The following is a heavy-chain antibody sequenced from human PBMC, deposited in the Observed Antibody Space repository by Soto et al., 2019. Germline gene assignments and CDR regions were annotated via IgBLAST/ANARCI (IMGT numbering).Heavy chain of an antibody. CDR3: AKDLYGDFDY. V-gene: IGHV3-23*01. D-gene: IGHD4-17*01. CDR1: GFTFDNYA. J-gene: IGHJ4*02. Sequence: VQLLESGGGLVQPGGSLRLSCAASGFTFDNYAMTWVRQAPGKGLEWVSTISGSGGTTYYADSVKGRFTISRDNSKNTLYLQMNSLRAEDTAVYYCAKDLYGDFDYWGQGTLVTVSS. CDR2: ISGSGGTT.